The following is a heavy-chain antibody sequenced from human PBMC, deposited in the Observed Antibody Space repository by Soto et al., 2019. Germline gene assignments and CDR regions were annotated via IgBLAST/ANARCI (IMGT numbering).Heavy chain of an antibody. CDR2: FDPEDGET. V-gene: IGHV1-24*01. CDR3: ATDSWLSDAFDI. Sequence: GASVKVSCKVSGYTLTELSMHWVRQAPGKGLEWMGGFDPEDGETIYAQKFQGRVTMTEDTSTDTAYMELSSLRSEDTAVYYCATDSWLSDAFDIWGQGTMVTVSS. D-gene: IGHD5-12*01. J-gene: IGHJ3*02. CDR1: GYTLTELS.